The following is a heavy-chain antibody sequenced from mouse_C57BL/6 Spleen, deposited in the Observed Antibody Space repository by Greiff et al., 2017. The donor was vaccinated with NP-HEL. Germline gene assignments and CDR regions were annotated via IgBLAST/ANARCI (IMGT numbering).Heavy chain of an antibody. V-gene: IGHV5-16*01. J-gene: IGHJ1*03. CDR3: ARDLDGPLGWYFDV. D-gene: IGHD2-3*01. Sequence: EVKLVESEGGLVQPGSSMKLSCTASGFTFSDYYMAWVRQVPEKGLEWVANINYDGSSTYYLDSLKSRFIISRDNAKNILYLQMSSLKSEDTATYYCARDLDGPLGWYFDVWGTGTTVTVSS. CDR1: GFTFSDYY. CDR2: INYDGSST.